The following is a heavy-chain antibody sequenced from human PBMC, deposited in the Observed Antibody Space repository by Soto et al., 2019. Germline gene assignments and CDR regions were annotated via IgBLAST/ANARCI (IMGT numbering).Heavy chain of an antibody. CDR1: GFTFSSYW. CDR2: IKQDGSEK. Sequence: PVGSLRLSCAASGFTFSSYWMSWVRQAPGKGLEWVANIKQDGSEKYYVDSVKGRFTISRDNAKNSLYLQMNSLRAEDTAVYYCARNSLESEYYYDSSGYYLVYYYGMDVWGQGTTVTVSS. CDR3: ARNSLESEYYYDSSGYYLVYYYGMDV. J-gene: IGHJ6*02. D-gene: IGHD3-22*01. V-gene: IGHV3-7*01.